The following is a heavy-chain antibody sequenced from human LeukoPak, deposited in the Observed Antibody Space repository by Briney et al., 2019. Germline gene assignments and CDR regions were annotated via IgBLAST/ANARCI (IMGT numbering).Heavy chain of an antibody. V-gene: IGHV3-30*02. D-gene: IGHD3-16*01. J-gene: IGHJ4*02. Sequence: GGSLRLSCAASAFTFSRYGMHWVRQAPGKGLEWVAFIRYDGSNKYYADSVKGRFTISRDNSKNTLYLQMNSLRAEDTAVYYCAKEILITFGGSVFDYWGQGTLVTVSS. CDR2: IRYDGSNK. CDR1: AFTFSRYG. CDR3: AKEILITFGGSVFDY.